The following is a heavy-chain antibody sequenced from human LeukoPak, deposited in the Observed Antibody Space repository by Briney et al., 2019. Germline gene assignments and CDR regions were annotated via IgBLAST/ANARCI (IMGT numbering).Heavy chain of an antibody. CDR1: NGSISSSSYY. CDR2: IYYSGST. V-gene: IGHV4-39*01. Sequence: PSETLSLTCTVSNGSISSSSYYWGWIRQPPGKGLEWIGSIYYSGSTYYNPSLKSRVTISVDTSKNQFSLKLSSVTAADTAVYYCATPFYYGPGIYSIPPFDYWGQGTLVTVSS. J-gene: IGHJ4*02. D-gene: IGHD3-10*01. CDR3: ATPFYYGPGIYSIPPFDY.